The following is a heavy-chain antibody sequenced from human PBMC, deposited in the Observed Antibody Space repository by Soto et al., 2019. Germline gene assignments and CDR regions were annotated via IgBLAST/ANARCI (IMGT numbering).Heavy chain of an antibody. CDR2: INHRGST. CDR3: ARGSTTMIVPDY. D-gene: IGHD3-22*01. V-gene: IGHV4-34*01. Sequence: SETLSLTCAVYGGSFSDYYWSWIRQPPGKGLEWIGEINHRGSTSYNPSLKSRVTISVDTSKNQFSLKLNSVTAADTAVYYCARGSTTMIVPDYWGQGTLVTVSS. CDR1: GGSFSDYY. J-gene: IGHJ4*02.